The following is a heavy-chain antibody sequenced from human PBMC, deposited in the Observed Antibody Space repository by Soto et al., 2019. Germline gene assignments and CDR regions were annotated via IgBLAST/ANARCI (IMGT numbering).Heavy chain of an antibody. J-gene: IGHJ4*02. V-gene: IGHV1-2*02. CDR3: ARDLLWSAQKPIDF. CDR1: GYTFSGYN. Sequence: GASVKVSCKASGYTFSGYNMHWVRQAPGQGLEWMGWINPNSGGTNFARKFHGRVTMTRDTSIGTAYMELTNLTSDDTAVYFCARDLLWSAQKPIDFWGQGTLVTVSS. CDR2: INPNSGGT. D-gene: IGHD2-21*01.